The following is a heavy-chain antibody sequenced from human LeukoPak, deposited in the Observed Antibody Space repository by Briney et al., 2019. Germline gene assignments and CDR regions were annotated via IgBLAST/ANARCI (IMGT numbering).Heavy chain of an antibody. D-gene: IGHD3-22*01. CDR2: INPNSGGT. CDR1: GYTFTGYY. V-gene: IGHV1-2*02. Sequence: GASVKVSCKASGYTFTGYYMHWVRQAPGQGLEWMGWINPNSGGTNYAQKFQGRVTMTRDTSISTAYMELSRLRSDDTAVYYCARVYKGDYYDSSGYYPSNWFDPWGQGTLVTVSS. J-gene: IGHJ5*02. CDR3: ARVYKGDYYDSSGYYPSNWFDP.